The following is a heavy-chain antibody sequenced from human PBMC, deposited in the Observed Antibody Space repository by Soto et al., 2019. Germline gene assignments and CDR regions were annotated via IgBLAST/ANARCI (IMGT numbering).Heavy chain of an antibody. V-gene: IGHV4-34*01. D-gene: IGHD3-3*01. CDR2: INHTGGT. CDR1: GGSVNGYY. J-gene: IGHJ5*02. Sequence: PSETLSLTCAVYGGSVNGYYWNWIRQPPGKGLEWIGEINHTGGTHYNPSLKGRVTMSVDTSKNQFSLRLSSVTAADTAIYYCATRITVFGLLIPPFDPWRQGTQVTVSS. CDR3: ATRITVFGLLIPPFDP.